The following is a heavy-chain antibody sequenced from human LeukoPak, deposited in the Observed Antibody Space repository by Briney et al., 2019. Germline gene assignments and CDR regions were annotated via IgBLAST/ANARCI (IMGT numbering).Heavy chain of an antibody. Sequence: GRSLRLSCVACGFTFSSYDMHWVRQAPGKGLEWVAVTSYDGSNKYYGDSVKGRFTISRDNSKNTLYLQMNSLRAEDTAVYYCAKGIVGAIDYFDYWGQGTLVTVSS. CDR2: TSYDGSNK. V-gene: IGHV3-30*18. CDR1: GFTFSSYD. CDR3: AKGIVGAIDYFDY. J-gene: IGHJ4*02. D-gene: IGHD1-26*01.